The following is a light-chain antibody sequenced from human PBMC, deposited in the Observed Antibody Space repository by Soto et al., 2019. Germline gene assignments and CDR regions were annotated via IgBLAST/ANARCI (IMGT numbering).Light chain of an antibody. V-gene: IGKV3-11*01. CDR1: QNIDIN. Sequence: EIVMTQSPATLSVSPGERATLSCRASQNIDINLVWYQQKPGQSPRLLIYDASHRATGVPARFSGSGSGTDFTLTIGSLEREAFAVYYRQQRSVWPIPFGQGTRLEIK. CDR3: QQRSVWPIP. J-gene: IGKJ5*01. CDR2: DAS.